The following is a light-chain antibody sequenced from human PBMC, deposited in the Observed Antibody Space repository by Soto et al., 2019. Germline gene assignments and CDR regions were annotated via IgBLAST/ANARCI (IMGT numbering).Light chain of an antibody. CDR3: QQRSTWPLIT. V-gene: IGKV3-11*01. Sequence: EIVLTQSPATLSLSPGERATLSCRASQSVSSYLAWYQQKPGQAPRLLIYDASNMATGIPARFSGSGSGTDFTIPISSLEPEDFAVYYCQQRSTWPLITFGQGTRLEIK. CDR1: QSVSSY. CDR2: DAS. J-gene: IGKJ5*01.